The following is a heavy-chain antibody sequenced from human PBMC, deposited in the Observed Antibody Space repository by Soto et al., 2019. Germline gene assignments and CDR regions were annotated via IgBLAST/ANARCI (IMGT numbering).Heavy chain of an antibody. CDR2: ISYDGSNK. CDR3: AKDSYSYSSGYYRPTGSFDY. D-gene: IGHD3-22*01. CDR1: GFTFSSYG. J-gene: IGHJ4*02. V-gene: IGHV3-30*18. Sequence: QVQLVESGGGVVQTGRSLRLSCAASGFTFSSYGMHWVRQAPGKGLSWVAVISYDGSNKYYADSVKGRFTISRDNSKNTLYLHMNNLIAEDTAVYYCAKDSYSYSSGYYRPTGSFDYWGQGTLVTVSS.